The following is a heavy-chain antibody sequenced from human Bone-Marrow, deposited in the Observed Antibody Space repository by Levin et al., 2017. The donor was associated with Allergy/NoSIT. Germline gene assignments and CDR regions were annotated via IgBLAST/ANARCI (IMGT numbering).Heavy chain of an antibody. Sequence: GGSLRLSCAASGFTFDDYAMHWVRQAPGKGLEWVSGISWNSGSIGYADSVKGRFTISRDNAKNSLYLQMNSLRAEDTALYYCAKETAMVTRYYYGMDGWGQGTTVTVSS. D-gene: IGHD4-17*01. CDR1: GFTFDDYA. CDR3: AKETAMVTRYYYGMDG. V-gene: IGHV3-9*01. J-gene: IGHJ6*02. CDR2: ISWNSGSI.